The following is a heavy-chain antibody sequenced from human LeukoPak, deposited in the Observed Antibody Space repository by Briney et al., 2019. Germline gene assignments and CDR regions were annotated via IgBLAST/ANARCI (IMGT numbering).Heavy chain of an antibody. J-gene: IGHJ4*02. D-gene: IGHD2-2*01. CDR3: ARQLVVPAATYYFDY. CDR1: GYSFTSYW. V-gene: IGHV5-51*01. Sequence: PGESLKISCKGAGYSFTSYWIGWVRQMPGKSLEWMGIIYPGDSDTRYSPSFQGQVTISADKSISTAYLQWGSLKASDTAMYYCARQLVVPAATYYFDYWGQGTLVTVSS. CDR2: IYPGDSDT.